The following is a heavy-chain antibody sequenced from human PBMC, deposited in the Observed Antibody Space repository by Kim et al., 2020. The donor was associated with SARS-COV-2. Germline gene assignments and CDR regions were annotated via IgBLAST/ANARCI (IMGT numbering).Heavy chain of an antibody. CDR3: AKRGVDAVMGRLCDY. J-gene: IGHJ4*02. CDR1: GFTFSTYG. V-gene: IGHV3-23*01. CDR2: ITGNGAVT. D-gene: IGHD5-18*01. Sequence: GGSLRLSCAASGFTFSTYGMSWVRQAPGKGLEWVSAITGNGAVTYYADSVKGRFAISRDNSKSTLYLQMNSLRAEDTAIYYCAKRGVDAVMGRLCDYWGQGTLVTVSS.